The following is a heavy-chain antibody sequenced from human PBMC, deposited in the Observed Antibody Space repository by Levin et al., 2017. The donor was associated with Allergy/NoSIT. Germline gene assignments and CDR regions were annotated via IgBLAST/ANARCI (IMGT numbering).Heavy chain of an antibody. D-gene: IGHD5-12*01. CDR1: GFIISDNY. V-gene: IGHV3-66*02. CDR2: IYSGGTT. CDR3: ARGKAGELATTRGSDAFDI. J-gene: IGHJ3*02. Sequence: SCAASGFIISDNYMSWVRQAPGKGLEWVSVIYSGGTTYYADSVQGRFTITRDNSKNTMYLQMNSLRAEDTAVYFCARGKAGELATTRGSDAFDIWGQGTMVTVSS.